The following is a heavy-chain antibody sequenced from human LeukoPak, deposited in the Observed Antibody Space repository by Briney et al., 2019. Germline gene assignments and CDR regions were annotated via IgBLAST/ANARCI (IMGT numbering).Heavy chain of an antibody. CDR1: GASITSYY. J-gene: IGHJ3*02. Sequence: SETLSLTCTVSGASITSYYWTWIRQPPGKGLEWIGYISYSGSTNYNPSLKSRVTISLDASKNQFSLKLRSVTAADTAVYYCAAGGGVDIWGQGTMVTVS. V-gene: IGHV4-59*03. CDR3: AAGGGVDI. CDR2: ISYSGST. D-gene: IGHD3-16*01.